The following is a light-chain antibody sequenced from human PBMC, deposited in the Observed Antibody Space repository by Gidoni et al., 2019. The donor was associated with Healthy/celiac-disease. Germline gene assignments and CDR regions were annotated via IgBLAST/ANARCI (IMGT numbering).Light chain of an antibody. J-gene: IGLJ2*01. Sequence: QSVPTQPPSVSEAPGQRVPISCTGSSSNIGAGYDVHWYQQLPGTAPKLLIYGNSNRPSGVPDRFSSSKSGTSASLAITGLQAEDEADYYCQSYDSSLSGSTVFGGGTKLTVL. CDR2: GNS. V-gene: IGLV1-40*01. CDR3: QSYDSSLSGSTV. CDR1: SSNIGAGYD.